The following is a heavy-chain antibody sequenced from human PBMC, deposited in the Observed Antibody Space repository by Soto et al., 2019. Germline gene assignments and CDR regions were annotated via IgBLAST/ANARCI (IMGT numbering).Heavy chain of an antibody. Sequence: ASVKVSCKASGYTFTSYYMHWVRQAPGQGLEWMGIINPSGGSTSYAQKFQGRVTMTRDTSTSTVYMELSSLRSEDTAVYYCVRDQGRYCSGGSCYGSYYYYYMDVWGKGTTVTVSS. CDR1: GYTFTSYY. CDR2: INPSGGST. D-gene: IGHD2-15*01. J-gene: IGHJ6*03. CDR3: VRDQGRYCSGGSCYGSYYYYYMDV. V-gene: IGHV1-46*03.